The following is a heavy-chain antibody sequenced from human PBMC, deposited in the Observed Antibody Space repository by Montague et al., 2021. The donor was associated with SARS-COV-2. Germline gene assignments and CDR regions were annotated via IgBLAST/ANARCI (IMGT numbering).Heavy chain of an antibody. CDR1: GGSFSGYY. J-gene: IGHJ6*03. CDR2: INHSGST. V-gene: IGHV4-34*01. Sequence: SETLSLTCAVYGGSFSGYYWSWIRQPPGKGLEWVGEINHSGSTKYNPSLKSRVTISVDTSKNQFSLKLSSVTAADTAVYYCARGLQRVVLGVPGVGPYYYYYYMDVWGKGTTVTASS. D-gene: IGHD2/OR15-2a*01. CDR3: ARGLQRVVLGVPGVGPYYYYYYMDV.